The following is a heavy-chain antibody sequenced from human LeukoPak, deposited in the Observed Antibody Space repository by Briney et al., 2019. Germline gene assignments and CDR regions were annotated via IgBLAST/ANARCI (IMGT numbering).Heavy chain of an antibody. V-gene: IGHV3-7*03. Sequence: GGSLRLSCAASGFTFSDYWISWVRQAPGKGLEWVANIRQDGGEKYYVDSVKGRFTISRDNAKNSLFLQMNSLRVEDTAVYYCVRRYFDYWGQGTLVTVSS. J-gene: IGHJ4*02. CDR1: GFTFSDYW. CDR3: VRRYFDY. CDR2: IRQDGGEK.